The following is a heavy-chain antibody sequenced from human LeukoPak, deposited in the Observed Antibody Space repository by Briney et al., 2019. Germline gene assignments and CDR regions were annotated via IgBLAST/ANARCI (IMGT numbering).Heavy chain of an antibody. J-gene: IGHJ4*02. CDR2: IYSGGST. V-gene: IGHV3-53*01. D-gene: IGHD3-10*02. CDR1: GVTVSSNY. CDR3: AREVCLDY. Sequence: AGGSLRLSCAASGVTVSSNYMSSVRQAPGKGLEWVSVIYSGGSTYYADSVKGRFTNSRDNSKNTLYLQMNSLRAEDTAVYYCAREVCLDYWGQGTLVTVSS.